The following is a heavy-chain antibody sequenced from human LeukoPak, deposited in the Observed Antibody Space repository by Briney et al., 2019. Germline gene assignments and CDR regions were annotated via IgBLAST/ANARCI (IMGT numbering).Heavy chain of an antibody. J-gene: IGHJ4*02. D-gene: IGHD3-10*01. V-gene: IGHV3-23*01. CDR2: ISGSGGST. CDR3: AKDMVRGVNSGFDY. CDR1: GFTFSSYA. Sequence: GGSLRLSCAASGFTFSSYAMSWVRQAPGKGLDWVSGISGSGGSTYYTDSVKGRFTISRDNSKNTLYLQMNSLRAEDTAVYYCAKDMVRGVNSGFDYWGRGPLVTVSS.